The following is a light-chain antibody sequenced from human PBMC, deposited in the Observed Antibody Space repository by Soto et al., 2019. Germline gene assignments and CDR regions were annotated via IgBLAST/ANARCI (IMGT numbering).Light chain of an antibody. J-gene: IGLJ2*01. CDR2: EVS. CDR3: SSYTSSSTLSV. CDR1: SSDVGGYNY. V-gene: IGLV2-14*01. Sequence: QSALTQPASVSGSPGQSITISCTGTSSDVGGYNYVSWYQQHPGKAPKLMIYEVSNRPSGVSNRFSGSKSGNTASLTISGLQAEDEADYYCSSYTSSSTLSVFGGRTKLTVL.